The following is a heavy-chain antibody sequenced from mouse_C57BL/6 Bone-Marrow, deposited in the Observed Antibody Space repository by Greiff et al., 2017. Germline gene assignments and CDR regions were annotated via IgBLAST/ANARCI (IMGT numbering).Heavy chain of an antibody. CDR1: GYSITSGHY. CDR2: ISYDGSN. D-gene: IGHD1-1*01. CDR3: ASLTTVVGGDMDY. V-gene: IGHV3-6*01. Sequence: EVKLVESGPGLVKPSQSLSLTCSVTGYSITSGHYWNWIRQFPGNKLEWMGYISYDGSNNYTPSLKNRISITRDPSKNQFVLKLKTATTEDTTTYYWASLTTVVGGDMDYWGQGTSVTVSS. J-gene: IGHJ4*01.